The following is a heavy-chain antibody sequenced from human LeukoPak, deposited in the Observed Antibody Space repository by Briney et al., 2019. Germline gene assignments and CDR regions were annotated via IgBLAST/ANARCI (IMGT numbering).Heavy chain of an antibody. Sequence: ASVKVSCKASGYTFTGYYLHWVRQAPGQGLEWMGWINTNTGNPTYAQGFTGRFVFSLDTSVSTAYLQISSLKAEDTAVYYCARGKHKDYYDSSGYYEYYYYGMDVWGQGTTVTVSS. CDR1: GYTFTGYY. D-gene: IGHD3-22*01. J-gene: IGHJ6*02. V-gene: IGHV7-4-1*02. CDR3: ARGKHKDYYDSSGYYEYYYYGMDV. CDR2: INTNTGNP.